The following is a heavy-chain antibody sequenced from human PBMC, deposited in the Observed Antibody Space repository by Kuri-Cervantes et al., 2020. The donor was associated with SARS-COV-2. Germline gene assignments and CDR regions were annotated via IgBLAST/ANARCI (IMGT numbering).Heavy chain of an antibody. CDR2: IYPGDSDT. Sequence: GESLKISCKGSGYSFTGYWIGWVRQMPGKGLEWMGIIYPGDSDTRYSPSFQGQVTISADKSISTAYLQWSSLKASDTAMYYCARHHKVQLELRDYWGQGTLVTVSS. J-gene: IGHJ4*02. V-gene: IGHV5-51*01. CDR1: GYSFTGYW. CDR3: ARHHKVQLELRDY. D-gene: IGHD1-7*01.